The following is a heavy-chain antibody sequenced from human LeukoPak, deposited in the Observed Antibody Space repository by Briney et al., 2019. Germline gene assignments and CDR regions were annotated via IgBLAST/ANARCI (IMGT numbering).Heavy chain of an antibody. V-gene: IGHV1-18*01. CDR1: GYTFTNYC. J-gene: IGHJ5*02. CDR3: ARITYDFWSGYYMPDDP. Sequence: ASVKVSCKASGYTFTNYCISWVRQAPGQGLEWMGWISIYNGNTDYAQKLRGRVTMTTDTSTSTASMELRSLRSDDTAVYYCARITYDFWSGYYMPDDPWGQGTLVTVSS. CDR2: ISIYNGNT. D-gene: IGHD3-3*01.